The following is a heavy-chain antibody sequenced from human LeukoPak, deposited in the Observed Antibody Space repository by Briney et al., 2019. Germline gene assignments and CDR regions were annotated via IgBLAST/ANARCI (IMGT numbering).Heavy chain of an antibody. CDR2: ISSRSSNI. CDR1: GFTFSSYS. V-gene: IGHV3-48*02. CDR3: ARIPGGYYYGMDV. J-gene: IGHJ6*02. D-gene: IGHD3-16*01. Sequence: GGSLRLSCAASGFTFSSYSMNWVHQAPGKGLEWVSYISSRSSNIYYADSVKGRFTISRDNAKNSLYLQMNSLRDEDTAVYYCARIPGGYYYGMDVWGQGTTVTVSS.